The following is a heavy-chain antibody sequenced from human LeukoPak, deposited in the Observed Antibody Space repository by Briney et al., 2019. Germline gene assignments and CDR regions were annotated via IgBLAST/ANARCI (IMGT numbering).Heavy chain of an antibody. Sequence: SETLSLTCTVSGHSISSYYWNWLREPPGKGLEWIGYIYYTGSTNCNPSLKSRVTMSVDTSKNQFSLKLNSVTAADTAMYYCARGLRSSSWFFDYWGQGTLVTVSS. CDR3: ARGLRSSSWFFDY. CDR1: GHSISSYY. J-gene: IGHJ4*02. D-gene: IGHD6-13*01. CDR2: IYYTGST. V-gene: IGHV4-59*01.